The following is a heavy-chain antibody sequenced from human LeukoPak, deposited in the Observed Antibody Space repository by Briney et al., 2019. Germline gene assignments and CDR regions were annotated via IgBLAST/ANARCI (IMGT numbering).Heavy chain of an antibody. J-gene: IGHJ6*02. Sequence: GGSLRLSCAASGFTFSSYWMHWVRQAPGKGLVWVSRLNSDGSSTSHADSVKGRFTISRDNAKNTLYLQMNSLRAEDTAVYYCARPASGSYGYYYGMDVWGQGTTVTVSS. CDR2: LNSDGSST. V-gene: IGHV3-74*01. D-gene: IGHD3-16*01. CDR3: ARPASGSYGYYYGMDV. CDR1: GFTFSSYW.